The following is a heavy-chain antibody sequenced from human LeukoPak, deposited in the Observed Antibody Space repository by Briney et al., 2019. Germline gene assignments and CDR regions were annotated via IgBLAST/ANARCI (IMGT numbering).Heavy chain of an antibody. CDR3: ARWGGYCSGGNCYPLYYFDY. CDR2: INPRDSDT. J-gene: IGHJ4*02. CDR1: GYSFTNYW. V-gene: IGHV5-51*01. D-gene: IGHD2-15*01. Sequence: GESLKISCKGSGYSFTNYWIGWVRQMPGKGLEWMGIINPRDSDTRYSPSFQGQVTISADRSISTAYLQWSSLKASDTAMYYCARWGGYCSGGNCYPLYYFDYWGQGTLVTVSS.